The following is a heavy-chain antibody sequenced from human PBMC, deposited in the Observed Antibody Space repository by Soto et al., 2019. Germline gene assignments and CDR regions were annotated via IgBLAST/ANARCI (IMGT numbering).Heavy chain of an antibody. CDR1: GGSFSGYY. CDR2: INHSGST. J-gene: IGHJ4*02. V-gene: IGHV4-34*01. Sequence: SETLSLTCAVYGGSFSGYYWSWIRQPPGKGLEWIGEINHSGSTNYNPSLKSRVTISVDTSKNQFSLKLSSVTAADTAVYYCARGYSYGYFDYWGQGTLVTVST. CDR3: ARGYSYGYFDY. D-gene: IGHD5-18*01.